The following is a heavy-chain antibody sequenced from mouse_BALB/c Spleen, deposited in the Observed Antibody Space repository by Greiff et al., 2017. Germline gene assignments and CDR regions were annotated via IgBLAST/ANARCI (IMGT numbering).Heavy chain of an antibody. V-gene: IGHV14-3*02. CDR1: GFNIKDTY. D-gene: IGHD1-1*01. CDR2: IDPANGNT. J-gene: IGHJ2*01. CDR3: ARDYGSRGYFDY. Sequence: EVQLQQSGAELVKPGASVKLSCTASGFNIKDTYMHWVKQRPEQGLEWIGRIDPANGNTKYDPKFQGKATITADTSSNTAYLQLSSLTSEDTAVYYCARDYGSRGYFDYWGQGTTLTVSS.